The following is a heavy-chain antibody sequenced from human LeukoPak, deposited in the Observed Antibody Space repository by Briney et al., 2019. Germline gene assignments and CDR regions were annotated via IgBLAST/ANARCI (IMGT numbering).Heavy chain of an antibody. CDR3: AREDYGEAFDY. J-gene: IGHJ4*02. CDR2: INSDRSST. D-gene: IGHD4-17*01. V-gene: IGHV3-74*01. Sequence: GGSLRLSCAASGFTFSSYWMHWVRQAPGKGLVWVSRINSDRSSTSYADSVKGRFTISRDNAKNTLYLQMNSLRAEDTAVYYCAREDYGEAFDYWGQGTLVTVSS. CDR1: GFTFSSYW.